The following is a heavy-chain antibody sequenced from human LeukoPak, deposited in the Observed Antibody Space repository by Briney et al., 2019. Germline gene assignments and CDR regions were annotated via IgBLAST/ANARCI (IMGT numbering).Heavy chain of an antibody. CDR3: AKDGSYYYDSTPFDY. CDR2: IDGSGGST. D-gene: IGHD3-22*01. CDR1: GFTFSRYA. J-gene: IGHJ4*02. Sequence: GGSLRLSCAASGFTFSRYAMSWVRQAPGKGLEWVSAIDGSGGSTYYADSVKGRFTISRDNSKNTLYLQMNSLRAEDTAAYYCAKDGSYYYDSTPFDYWGQGTLVTVSS. V-gene: IGHV3-23*01.